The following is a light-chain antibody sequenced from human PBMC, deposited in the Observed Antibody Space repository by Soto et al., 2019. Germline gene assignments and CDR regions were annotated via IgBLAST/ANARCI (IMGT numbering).Light chain of an antibody. Sequence: QAVVTQEPSLTVSPGGTVTLTCASRTGAVTSGYYPNWFQQKPGQAPRILIYSTTNTHSWTPARFSGSLLGGKAALTLSGGQPEDEAEYYCLLYYGGAWVFGGGTKLTVL. CDR2: STT. CDR3: LLYYGGAWV. CDR1: TGAVTSGYY. J-gene: IGLJ3*02. V-gene: IGLV7-43*01.